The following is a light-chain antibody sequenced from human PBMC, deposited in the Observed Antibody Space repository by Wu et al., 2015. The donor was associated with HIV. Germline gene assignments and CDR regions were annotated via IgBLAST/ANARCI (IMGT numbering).Light chain of an antibody. CDR2: SAS. Sequence: IVMTQSPATLSVSPGESATLSCRASQSISTNLAWYQHKPGQAPRLLIYSASTRATDIPARFSGSGSGTEFTLTISSLQSEDFAVYYCQQYKNWLRTFGQGTKVEI. CDR1: QSISTN. V-gene: IGKV3-15*01. CDR3: QQYKNWLRT. J-gene: IGKJ1*01.